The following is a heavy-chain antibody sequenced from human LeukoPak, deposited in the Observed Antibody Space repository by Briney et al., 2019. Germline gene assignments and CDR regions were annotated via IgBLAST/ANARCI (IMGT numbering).Heavy chain of an antibody. Sequence: ASVKVSCKTSGYTFTNDYIHWVRQAPGQGLEWMGWINPNSGGTNYAQKFQGRVTMTRDTSISTAYMELSRLRSDDTAVYYCARDRGYCSSTSCYNWFDPWGQGTLVTVSS. J-gene: IGHJ5*02. D-gene: IGHD2-2*01. CDR3: ARDRGYCSSTSCYNWFDP. V-gene: IGHV1-2*02. CDR1: GYTFTNDY. CDR2: INPNSGGT.